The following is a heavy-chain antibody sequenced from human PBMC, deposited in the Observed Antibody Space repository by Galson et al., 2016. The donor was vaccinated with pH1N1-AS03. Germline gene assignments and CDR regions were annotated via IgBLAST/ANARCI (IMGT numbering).Heavy chain of an antibody. J-gene: IGHJ6*02. CDR1: GFTFSGYW. Sequence: SLRLSCAASGFTFSGYWMSWVRQAPGKGLEWVAHIKQDGSEKYYVDSVKGRFTISRDNAKNSLYLQMNSLRAEDTAVYYCARFPYSYGMDVWGQGTTVTVSS. CDR2: IKQDGSEK. V-gene: IGHV3-7*01. CDR3: ARFPYSYGMDV.